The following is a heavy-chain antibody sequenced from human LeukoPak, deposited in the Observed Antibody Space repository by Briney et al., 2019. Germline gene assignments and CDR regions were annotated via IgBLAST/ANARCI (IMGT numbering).Heavy chain of an antibody. D-gene: IGHD1-26*01. Sequence: ASVKVSCKASGYTFTGYYMHWVRQAPGQGLEWMGRINPNSGGTNYAQKFQGRVTMTRDTSISTAYMELSRLRSDDTAVYYCAGSGIVGDTTVVGGFDYWGQGTLVTVSS. CDR1: GYTFTGYY. V-gene: IGHV1-2*06. CDR2: INPNSGGT. CDR3: AGSGIVGDTTVVGGFDY. J-gene: IGHJ4*02.